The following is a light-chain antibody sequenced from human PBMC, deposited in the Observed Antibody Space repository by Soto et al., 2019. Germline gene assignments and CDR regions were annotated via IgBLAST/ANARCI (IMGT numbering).Light chain of an antibody. Sequence: QSALTQPASVSGSPGQSITISCTGTSSDVGGYNYVSWYQQHPGKAPKLMIYDVSNRPSGGSNRFSGSKSGNTASLTISGLQAEDEEDYYCSSYTSSSTLVVFGGGTKLTVL. V-gene: IGLV2-14*01. J-gene: IGLJ2*01. CDR1: SSDVGGYNY. CDR2: DVS. CDR3: SSYTSSSTLVV.